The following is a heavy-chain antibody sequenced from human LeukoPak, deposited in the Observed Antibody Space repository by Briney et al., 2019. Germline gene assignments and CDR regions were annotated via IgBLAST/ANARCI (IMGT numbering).Heavy chain of an antibody. D-gene: IGHD2-2*01. Sequence: SVKVSCKASGGTFSSYAISWVRQAPGQGLEWMGGIIPIFGTANHAQKFQGRVTITADESTSTAYMELSSLRSEDTAVYYCARDIVVVPAAINGAFDAFDIWGQGTMVTVSS. V-gene: IGHV1-69*13. CDR3: ARDIVVVPAAINGAFDAFDI. CDR1: GGTFSSYA. CDR2: IIPIFGTA. J-gene: IGHJ3*02.